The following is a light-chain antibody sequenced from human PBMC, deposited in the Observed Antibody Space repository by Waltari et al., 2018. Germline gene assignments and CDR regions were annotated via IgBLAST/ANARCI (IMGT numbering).Light chain of an antibody. CDR1: QSVSSN. CDR2: GAS. V-gene: IGKV3-15*01. Sequence: EIVMTQSLATLSVSPGERATLSCRASQSVSSNLAWYQQKPGQAPRLLIYGASTRATGIPARFSGSGSGTEFTLTISSLQSEDFAVYYCQQYNNWPEEFGQGTKVEIK. J-gene: IGKJ1*01. CDR3: QQYNNWPEE.